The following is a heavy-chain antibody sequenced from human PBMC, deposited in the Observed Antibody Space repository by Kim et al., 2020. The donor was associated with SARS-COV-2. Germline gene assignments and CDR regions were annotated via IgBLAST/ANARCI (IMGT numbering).Heavy chain of an antibody. CDR1: GFTFSSYA. D-gene: IGHD1-26*01. Sequence: GGSLRLSCAASGFTFSSYAMHWVRQAPGKGLEWVAVIWYDGSNKYYADSVKGRFTISRDNSKNTLYLQMNSLRAEDTAVYYCAKVLWVGATNSAFDYWGQGTLVTVSS. CDR2: IWYDGSNK. V-gene: IGHV3-33*06. CDR3: AKVLWVGATNSAFDY. J-gene: IGHJ4*02.